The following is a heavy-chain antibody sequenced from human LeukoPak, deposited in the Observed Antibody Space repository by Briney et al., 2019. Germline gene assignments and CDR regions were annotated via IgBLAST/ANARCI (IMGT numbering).Heavy chain of an antibody. CDR3: AGDSRYSSSWYWFDP. CDR1: GGSISSYY. J-gene: IGHJ5*02. D-gene: IGHD6-13*01. Sequence: SETLSLTCTVSGGSISSYYWSWIRQPAGKGLEWIGRIYTSGSTNYNPSLKSRVTMSVDTSKNQFSLKLSSVTAADTAVYYCAGDSRYSSSWYWFDPWGQGTLVTVSS. V-gene: IGHV4-4*07. CDR2: IYTSGST.